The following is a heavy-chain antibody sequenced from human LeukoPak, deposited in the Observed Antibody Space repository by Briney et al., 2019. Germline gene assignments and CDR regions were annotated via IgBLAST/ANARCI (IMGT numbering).Heavy chain of an antibody. CDR3: ARDPEGFGELLSYFDY. CDR2: TYYRSKWYN. Sequence: QTLSLTCAISGDSVSSNSAAWNWIRQSPSRGLEWLGRTYYRSKWYNDYAVSVKSRITINPDTSKNQFSLQMNSVTPEDTAVYYCARDPEGFGELLSYFDYWGQGTLVTVSS. J-gene: IGHJ4*02. V-gene: IGHV6-1*01. CDR1: GDSVSSNSAA. D-gene: IGHD3-10*01.